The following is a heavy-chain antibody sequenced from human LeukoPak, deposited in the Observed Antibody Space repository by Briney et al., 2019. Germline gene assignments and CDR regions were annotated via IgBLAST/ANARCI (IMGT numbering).Heavy chain of an antibody. D-gene: IGHD2-2*01. CDR1: GYTFTGYY. Sequence: ASVKVSCKASGYTFTGYYMHWVRQAPGQGLEWMGWINPNSGGTNYAQKFQGRVTMTRDTSISTAYMELSRLRSDDTAVYYCAREYCSSTSCYVSFDYWGQGTLVTVSS. CDR2: INPNSGGT. CDR3: AREYCSSTSCYVSFDY. V-gene: IGHV1-2*02. J-gene: IGHJ4*02.